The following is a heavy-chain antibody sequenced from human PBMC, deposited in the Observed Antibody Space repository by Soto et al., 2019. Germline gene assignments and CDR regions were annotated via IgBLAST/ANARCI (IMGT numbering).Heavy chain of an antibody. CDR2: IIPIFNSA. CDR3: AREVTFASYSFDF. Sequence: QVQLVQSGAEVKRPGSSVKVSCKASGGTFNNYALSWVRQAPGQGLEWMGGIIPIFNSANYAQKFQGRVTITADDSTSTAYMELRSLRPDDTAVYYCAREVTFASYSFDFWGQGTLVTVSS. V-gene: IGHV1-69*01. J-gene: IGHJ4*02. CDR1: GGTFNNYA. D-gene: IGHD2-15*01.